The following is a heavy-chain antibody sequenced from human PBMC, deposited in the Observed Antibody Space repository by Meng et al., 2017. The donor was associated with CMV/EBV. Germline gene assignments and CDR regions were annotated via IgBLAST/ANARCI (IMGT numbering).Heavy chain of an antibody. CDR3: ARSRYCSSTSCYRGNYYYYGMDV. J-gene: IGHJ6*02. Sequence: SETLSLTCAVYGGSFSGYYWSWIRQPPGKGLEWIGEINHSGSTNYNPSLKSRVTISVDTSKNQFSLKLSSVTAADTAVYYCARSRYCSSTSCYRGNYYYYGMDVWSQGTTVTVSS. CDR2: INHSGST. D-gene: IGHD2-2*02. CDR1: GGSFSGYY. V-gene: IGHV4-34*01.